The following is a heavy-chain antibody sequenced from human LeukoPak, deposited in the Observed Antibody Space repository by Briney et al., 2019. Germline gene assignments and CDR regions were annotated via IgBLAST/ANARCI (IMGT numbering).Heavy chain of an antibody. D-gene: IGHD2-2*01. J-gene: IGHJ4*02. CDR2: ISSSGSTI. Sequence: PGGSLRLSCAASGFTFSDYYMSWIRQAPGKGLEWVSYISSSGSTIYYADSVKGRFTISRDNAKNSLYLQMNSLRAEDTAVYYCARPYLYCSSTSCFADYWGQGTLVTVSS. CDR1: GFTFSDYY. CDR3: ARPYLYCSSTSCFADY. V-gene: IGHV3-11*01.